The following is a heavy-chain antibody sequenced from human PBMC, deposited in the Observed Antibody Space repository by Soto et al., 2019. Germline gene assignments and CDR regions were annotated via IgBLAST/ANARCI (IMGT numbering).Heavy chain of an antibody. Sequence: QVQLVQSGAEVRKPGSSVKVSCKASGGTFSSYAISWVRQASGQGLEWMGGIIPIFGTANYAQKFQGRVTITADESTSTAYMELSSLRSEDTAVYYCARELGTYYYDSSGYYPSVWGQGTLVTVSS. V-gene: IGHV1-69*01. CDR1: GGTFSSYA. J-gene: IGHJ4*02. CDR2: IIPIFGTA. CDR3: ARELGTYYYDSSGYYPSV. D-gene: IGHD3-22*01.